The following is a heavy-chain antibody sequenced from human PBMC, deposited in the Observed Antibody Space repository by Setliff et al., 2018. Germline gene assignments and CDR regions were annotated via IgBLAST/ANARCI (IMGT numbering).Heavy chain of an antibody. J-gene: IGHJ6*02. CDR2: IYHSGGT. V-gene: IGHV4-38-2*01. D-gene: IGHD3-9*01. CDR1: GYSISSGYY. CDR3: ARLNYDILTGYYGSPYYYGMDV. Sequence: PSETLSLTCAVSGYSISSGYYWGWIRQPPGKGLEWIGSIYHSGGTYYNPSLKSRVTISGDTSKNQFSLKLCSVTAADTAVYYCARLNYDILTGYYGSPYYYGMDVWGQGTTVTVSS.